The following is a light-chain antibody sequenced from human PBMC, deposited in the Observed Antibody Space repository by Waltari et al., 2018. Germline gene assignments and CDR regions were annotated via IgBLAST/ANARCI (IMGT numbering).Light chain of an antibody. CDR3: TSFTRAKTWV. V-gene: IGLV2-14*03. CDR1: GSDIGAFNF. CDR2: GVS. Sequence: QSALTQPASVSGSPRQSIPISCTGTGSDIGAFNFVPWYQQHSGKAPRLIIFGVSDRPSGISNRFSGSKSGNTASLTISGLQAEDEADYYCTSFTRAKTWVFGGGTKVTVL. J-gene: IGLJ3*02.